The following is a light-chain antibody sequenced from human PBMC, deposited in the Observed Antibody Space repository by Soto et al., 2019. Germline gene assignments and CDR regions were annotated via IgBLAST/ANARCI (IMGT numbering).Light chain of an antibody. Sequence: DFVMTQSPLSLPVTPGEPASISCRSSQSLLKSNEYNYLDWYLQKPGQSPQLLIYLASHRASGVPDRFSGSGSGTDFTLKISTVEAEDVGVYFCMQSLETRTFGQGTKLEI. V-gene: IGKV2-28*01. CDR1: QSLLKSNEYNY. J-gene: IGKJ2*02. CDR3: MQSLETRT. CDR2: LAS.